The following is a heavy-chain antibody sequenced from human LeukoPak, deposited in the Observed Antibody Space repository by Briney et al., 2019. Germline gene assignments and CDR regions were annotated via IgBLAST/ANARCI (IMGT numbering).Heavy chain of an antibody. CDR3: ARSHCSSTSCRYYYYYYYMDV. D-gene: IGHD2-2*01. V-gene: IGHV4-59*01. J-gene: IGHJ6*03. CDR2: IYYSGST. Sequence: SETLSLTCTVSGGSISSYYWSWIRQPPGKGLEWIGYIYYSGSTNYNPSPMSRVTISVDTSKNQFSLKLSSVTAADTAVYYCARSHCSSTSCRYYYYYYYMDVWGKGTTVTISS. CDR1: GGSISSYY.